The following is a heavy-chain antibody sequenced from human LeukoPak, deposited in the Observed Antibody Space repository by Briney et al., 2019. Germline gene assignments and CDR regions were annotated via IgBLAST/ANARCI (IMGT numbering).Heavy chain of an antibody. V-gene: IGHV3-23*01. D-gene: IGHD4-23*01. CDR2: LSGGGVNT. J-gene: IGHJ4*02. CDR1: GFDFGSYA. Sequence: GGSLRLSCAASGFDFGSYAMTWVRQAPGEGLEWVSTLSGGGVNTFYADSVEGRFTISRDNFKNTLFLQMNSLRAEDTAVYYCASQGGNSGYFFDYWGQGTLVTVSS. CDR3: ASQGGNSGYFFDY.